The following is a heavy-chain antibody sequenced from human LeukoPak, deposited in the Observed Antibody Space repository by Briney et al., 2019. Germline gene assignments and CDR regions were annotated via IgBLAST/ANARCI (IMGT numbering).Heavy chain of an antibody. Sequence: GGSLRLSCAASGFNFKNFGMHWVRLAPGKGLEWVAVISYDGTNKIYADSVKGRFTISRDNSKNTHYLQMNSLRPEDTAVYYCAKGYNGYDYAFDIWGQGTRVTVSS. J-gene: IGHJ3*02. CDR1: GFNFKNFG. CDR3: AKGYNGYDYAFDI. V-gene: IGHV3-30*18. CDR2: ISYDGTNK. D-gene: IGHD5-12*01.